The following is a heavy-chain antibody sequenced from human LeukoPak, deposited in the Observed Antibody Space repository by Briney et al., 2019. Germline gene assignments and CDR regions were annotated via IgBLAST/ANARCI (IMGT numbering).Heavy chain of an antibody. CDR1: GFTFSTYW. CDR3: ARMYCGGGKCYLSYFDY. J-gene: IGHJ4*02. D-gene: IGHD2-21*01. CDR2: INQDGGEK. Sequence: PGGSLRLSCAGSGFTFSTYWMSWVRQAPGKGLGWVANINQDGGEKHYVDSVKGRFTISRDNAKDSLDLQLNSLRGEDTAVYYCARMYCGGGKCYLSYFDYWGQGTVVTVSS. V-gene: IGHV3-7*04.